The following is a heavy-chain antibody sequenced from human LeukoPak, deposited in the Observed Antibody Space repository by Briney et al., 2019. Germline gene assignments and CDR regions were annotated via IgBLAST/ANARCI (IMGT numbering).Heavy chain of an antibody. Sequence: GGPLRLSCAASGFTFSSYWMSWVRQAPGKGLEWVANIKQDGSEKYYADSVKGRFTISRDNAKNSLYLQMNSLRAEDTAVYYCASRDMATRKSFDYWGQGTLVTVSS. V-gene: IGHV3-7*01. D-gene: IGHD2-15*01. CDR1: GFTFSSYW. CDR2: IKQDGSEK. J-gene: IGHJ4*02. CDR3: ASRDMATRKSFDY.